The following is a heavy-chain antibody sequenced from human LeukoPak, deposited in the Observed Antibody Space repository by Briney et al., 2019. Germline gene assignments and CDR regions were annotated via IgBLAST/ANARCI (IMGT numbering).Heavy chain of an antibody. Sequence: GGSLRLSCAASGFTLSDHYMDWVRQAPGKGLEWVGRSRDKGHSYTTEYAASVKGRFTFLRDESTNSLYLQMNSLKTDDTAVYYCARVSRGDIAYDYWGQGTLVTVSS. CDR1: GFTLSDHY. J-gene: IGHJ4*02. D-gene: IGHD5-12*01. V-gene: IGHV3-72*01. CDR3: ARVSRGDIAYDY. CDR2: SRDKGHSYTT.